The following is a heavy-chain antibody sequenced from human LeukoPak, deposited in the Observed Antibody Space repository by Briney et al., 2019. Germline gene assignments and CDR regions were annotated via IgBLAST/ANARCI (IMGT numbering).Heavy chain of an antibody. D-gene: IGHD4-23*01. J-gene: IGHJ4*02. CDR1: GFTFNMYW. CDR2: INKDGSDK. Sequence: GGSLRLSCAASGFTFNMYWMTRVHQAPGKGLESVAYINKDGSDKYYVDSVKGRFTVSRDNAKNSLYLQMNSLRAEDTAVYYCARDAGYGGNSDYWGQGTLVTVSS. V-gene: IGHV3-7*01. CDR3: ARDAGYGGNSDY.